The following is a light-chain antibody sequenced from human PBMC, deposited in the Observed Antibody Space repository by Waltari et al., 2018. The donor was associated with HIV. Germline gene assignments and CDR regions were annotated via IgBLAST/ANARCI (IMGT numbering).Light chain of an antibody. V-gene: IGKV3-20*01. CDR2: DTS. CDR1: QSINSGY. Sequence: EIVLAKSTVTLSLSPGERAILSCRASQSINSGYLAWYQRKPGQAPRLLIFDTSRRASGIPDRFSGSGSGTDFTLTISSLEPEDFAVYYCQQYGNSPPCTFGQGTKLEIK. J-gene: IGKJ2*02. CDR3: QQYGNSPPCT.